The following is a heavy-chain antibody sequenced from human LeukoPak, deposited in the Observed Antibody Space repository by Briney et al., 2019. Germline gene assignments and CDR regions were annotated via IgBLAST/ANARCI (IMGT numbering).Heavy chain of an antibody. Sequence: SETLSLTWAVYGGFFSGYYWSGIRQPPGKGVGWVGEINHSGSTNYNPSLKSRVTISVDTSKNHFSLKLRSVTAADTAVYYCASTGARLTTKFDYWGQGTLVTVSS. V-gene: IGHV4-34*01. J-gene: IGHJ4*02. CDR2: INHSGST. CDR3: ASTGARLTTKFDY. CDR1: GGFFSGYY. D-gene: IGHD4-17*01.